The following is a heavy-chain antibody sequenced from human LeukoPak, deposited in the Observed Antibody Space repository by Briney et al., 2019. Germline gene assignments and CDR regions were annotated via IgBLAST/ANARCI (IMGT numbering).Heavy chain of an antibody. CDR3: ARDGRGGSSWPPLGYYYYYMDV. J-gene: IGHJ6*03. V-gene: IGHV3-48*04. CDR1: GFTFSSYS. Sequence: GGSLRLSCAASGFTFSSYSMNWVRQAPGKGLEWVSYISSSSSTIYYADSVKGRFTISRDNAKNSLYLQMNSLRAEDTAVYYCARDGRGGSSWPPLGYYYYYMDVWGKGTTVTVSS. CDR2: ISSSSSTI. D-gene: IGHD6-13*01.